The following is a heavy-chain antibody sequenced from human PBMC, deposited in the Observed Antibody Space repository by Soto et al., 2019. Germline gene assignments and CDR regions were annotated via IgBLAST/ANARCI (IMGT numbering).Heavy chain of an antibody. CDR3: ARDSYYYDSSGPINGMDV. J-gene: IGHJ6*02. Sequence: ASVKVSCKASGYTFTSYGISWVRPAPGQGLEWMGWISAYNGNTNYAQKLQGRVTMTTDTSTSTAYMELRSLRSDDTAVYYCARDSYYYDSSGPINGMDVWGQGTTVTVSS. D-gene: IGHD3-22*01. CDR1: GYTFTSYG. V-gene: IGHV1-18*01. CDR2: ISAYNGNT.